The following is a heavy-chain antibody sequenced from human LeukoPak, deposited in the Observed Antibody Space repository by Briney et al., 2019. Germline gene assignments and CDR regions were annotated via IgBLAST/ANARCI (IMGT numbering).Heavy chain of an antibody. CDR1: GFTFSSYG. V-gene: IGHV3-7*01. CDR2: VNQGGTGK. J-gene: IGHJ6*03. CDR3: AREHYFYHMDG. Sequence: GGSLRLSCAASGFTFSSYGMHWVRQAPGKGLEWVANVNQGGTGKYYVGSVKGRFTISRDNAENSLYLQMNSLRAEDTAVYYCAREHYFYHMDGWGEGTTVTVSS.